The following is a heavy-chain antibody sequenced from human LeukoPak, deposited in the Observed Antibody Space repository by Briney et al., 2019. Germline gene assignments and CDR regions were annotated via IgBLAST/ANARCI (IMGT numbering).Heavy chain of an antibody. J-gene: IGHJ6*04. Sequence: RGSLRPACAASGFTFTNFWISWVRQAPGKGLEWVANIKEDGSEKYYVDSMKGRFTISRDNAKKSLYLQMNSLRAEDTAVYHCATINIGGWSEGTTVTVSS. CDR3: ATINIGG. V-gene: IGHV3-7*05. D-gene: IGHD5-12*01. CDR2: IKEDGSEK. CDR1: GFTFTNFW.